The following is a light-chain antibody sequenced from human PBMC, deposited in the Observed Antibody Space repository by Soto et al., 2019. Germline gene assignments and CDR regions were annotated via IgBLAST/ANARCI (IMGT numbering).Light chain of an antibody. J-gene: IGKJ2*01. Sequence: EIVLTQSPGTLSLSPGERATLSCRASQSVSSGYLAWYQQKPGQAPRLLMSGASSRATGIPDRFIGSGSGTDFTLTISRLEPEDFAVYYCHQYGSSPTMYTFGQGTKLEIK. CDR1: QSVSSGY. CDR3: HQYGSSPTMYT. CDR2: GAS. V-gene: IGKV3-20*01.